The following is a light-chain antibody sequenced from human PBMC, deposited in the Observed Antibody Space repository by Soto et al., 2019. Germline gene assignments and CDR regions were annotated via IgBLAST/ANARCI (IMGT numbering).Light chain of an antibody. J-gene: IGKJ2*01. CDR3: QQYYSTPYT. CDR2: WAS. CDR1: QSVLYSSNNKNF. Sequence: DIVMTQSPDSLAVSLGERATINCKSSQSVLYSSNNKNFLAWYQQTPGQPPKLLIYWASTRESGVPDRFSGSGSGTDFTLTISSLQAEDGSVYYCQQYYSTPYTFGQGTKLEI. V-gene: IGKV4-1*01.